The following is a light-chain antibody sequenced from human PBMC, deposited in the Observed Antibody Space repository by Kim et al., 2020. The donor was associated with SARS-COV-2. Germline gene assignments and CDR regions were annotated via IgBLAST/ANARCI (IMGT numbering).Light chain of an antibody. CDR1: QGISSC. J-gene: IGKJ1*01. CDR3: QQYDNDPRT. V-gene: IGKV1D-16*01. CDR2: AAS. Sequence: DIQMTQSPSSLSASVGDRVTITCRASQGISSCVAWYQHKPGKAPKFLIYAASSLQRGVPSRFSGSGSGTDFTLTISSLQPEDFATYYCQQYDNDPRTFGQGTKVDIK.